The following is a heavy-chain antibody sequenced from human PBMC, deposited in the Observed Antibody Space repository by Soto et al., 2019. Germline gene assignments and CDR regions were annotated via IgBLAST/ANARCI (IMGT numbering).Heavy chain of an antibody. V-gene: IGHV1-69*02. CDR3: ARGHCSGGGCFSDHHFYYGMDV. J-gene: IGHJ6*02. D-gene: IGHD2-15*01. CDR1: GGTFSSYT. Sequence: SGKVSCKASGGTFSSYTISWVRQAPGQGLEWMGRIIPILGIANYAQKFQGRVTITADKSTSTAYMELSSLRSEDTAVYYCARGHCSGGGCFSDHHFYYGMDVWG. CDR2: IIPILGIA.